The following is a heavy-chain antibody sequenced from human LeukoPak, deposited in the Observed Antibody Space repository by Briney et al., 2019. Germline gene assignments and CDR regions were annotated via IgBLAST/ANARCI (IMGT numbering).Heavy chain of an antibody. J-gene: IGHJ6*02. Sequence: PGRSLRLSCAASGFTFDDYAMHWVRQAPGKGLEWVSGISWNSGSIGYADSVKGRFTISRDNAKNSLYLQMNSLRAEDTALYYCAKDHYVDTAMAYYYGMDVWGQGTTVTVSS. CDR1: GFTFDDYA. D-gene: IGHD5-18*01. V-gene: IGHV3-9*01. CDR2: ISWNSGSI. CDR3: AKDHYVDTAMAYYYGMDV.